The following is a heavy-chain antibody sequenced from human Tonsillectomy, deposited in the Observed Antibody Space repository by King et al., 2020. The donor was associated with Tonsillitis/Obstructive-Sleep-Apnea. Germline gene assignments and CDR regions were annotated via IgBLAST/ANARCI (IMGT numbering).Heavy chain of an antibody. V-gene: IGHV1-69*01. CDR2: IIPIFGTA. J-gene: IGHJ6*02. CDR3: ARNSASSGYYSRYYYYGMDV. D-gene: IGHD3-22*01. CDR1: GGTFSSYA. Sequence: VQLVQSGAEVKKPGSSVKVSCKASGGTFSSYAISWVRQAPGQGLGWMGGIIPIFGTANYAQKFQGRVTITADESTSTAYMELSSLRSEDTAVYYCARNSASSGYYSRYYYYGMDVWGQGPTVTVSS.